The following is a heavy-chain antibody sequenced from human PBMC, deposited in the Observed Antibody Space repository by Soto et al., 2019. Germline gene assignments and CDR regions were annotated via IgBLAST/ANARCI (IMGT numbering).Heavy chain of an antibody. CDR1: GFTFSSYE. CDR2: ISSSGSTI. D-gene: IGHD3-3*01. CDR3: AAGGYYTLKPSDY. Sequence: EVQLVESGGGLVQPGGSLRLSCAASGFTFSSYEMNWVRQAPGKGLEWVSYISSSGSTIYYADSVKGRFTISRDNAKNSLYLQMNSLRAEDTAVYYCAAGGYYTLKPSDYWGQGTLVTVSS. V-gene: IGHV3-48*03. J-gene: IGHJ4*02.